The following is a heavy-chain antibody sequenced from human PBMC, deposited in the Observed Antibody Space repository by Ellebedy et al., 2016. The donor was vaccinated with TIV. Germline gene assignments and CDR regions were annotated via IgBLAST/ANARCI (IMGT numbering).Heavy chain of an antibody. D-gene: IGHD1-26*01. CDR1: GFSFRTYA. J-gene: IGHJ3*02. V-gene: IGHV3-30-3*01. CDR3: AGRSGTYSDAFDI. Sequence: GGSLRLXCAVSGFSFRTYAMHWVRQAPGKGLEWVAVISYDGSNKYYADSVKGRFTISRDNSKNTMYLQMNSLRVEDTAVYYCAGRSGTYSDAFDIWGQGTMVTVSS. CDR2: ISYDGSNK.